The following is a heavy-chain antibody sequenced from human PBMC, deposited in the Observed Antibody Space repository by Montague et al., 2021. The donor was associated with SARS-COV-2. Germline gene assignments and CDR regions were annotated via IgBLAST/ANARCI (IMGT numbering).Heavy chain of an antibody. Sequence: SETLSLTCTVSGGSLNNYYWNWIRQPPGKRLEWIGYIYYIGGTNYSPSLESRVTISVDTSKNQFSLKLNSVTAADTAVYFCAREVEVGDYFKGFEIWGRGTMVTVSS. J-gene: IGHJ3*02. V-gene: IGHV4-4*08. CDR3: AREVEVGDYFKGFEI. CDR2: IYYIGGT. D-gene: IGHD4-17*01. CDR1: GGSLNNYY.